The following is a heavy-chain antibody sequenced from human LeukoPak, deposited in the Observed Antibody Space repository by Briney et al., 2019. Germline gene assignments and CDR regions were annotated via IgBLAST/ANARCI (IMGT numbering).Heavy chain of an antibody. J-gene: IGHJ4*02. V-gene: IGHV3-23*01. CDR1: GFTFSSYA. CDR3: AKGPRAGGVTLCFDY. Sequence: GGSLRLSRAASGFTFSSYAMSWVRQAPGKGLEWVSAISGSGGSTYYADSVKGRFTISRDNSKNTLYLQMNSLRAEDTAVYYCAKGPRAGGVTLCFDYWGQGTLVTVSS. CDR2: ISGSGGST. D-gene: IGHD3-16*01.